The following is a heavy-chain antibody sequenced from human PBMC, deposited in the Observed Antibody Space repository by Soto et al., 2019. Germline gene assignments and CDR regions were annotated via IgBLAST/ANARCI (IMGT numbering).Heavy chain of an antibody. CDR2: IYYSGST. V-gene: IGHV4-59*01. CDR3: ARQTMVRGVSYNYYYYYMDV. CDR1: CGSISNFY. J-gene: IGHJ6*03. D-gene: IGHD3-10*01. Sequence: SETLSLTCTVSCGSISNFYWSWILQPPGKGLEWIGYIYYSGSTNYNPSLKSRVTISVDTSKNQFSLKLSSVTAADTAVYYCARQTMVRGVSYNYYYYYMDVWGKGTTVTVSS.